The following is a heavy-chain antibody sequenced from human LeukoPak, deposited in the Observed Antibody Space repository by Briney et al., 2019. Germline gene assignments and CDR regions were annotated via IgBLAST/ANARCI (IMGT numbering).Heavy chain of an antibody. CDR2: ISTSTGDT. Sequence: VASVKVSCKTSGYSFILYGSSWVRQAPGQGPEWMGWISTSTGDTKYTQKFQGRVTLTTDTSTSTAYMELSSLRSDDTAVYYCARDDNYGIFVNVDYWGQGTLVTVSS. CDR3: ARDDNYGIFVNVDY. D-gene: IGHD4-11*01. V-gene: IGHV1-18*01. CDR1: GYSFILYG. J-gene: IGHJ4*02.